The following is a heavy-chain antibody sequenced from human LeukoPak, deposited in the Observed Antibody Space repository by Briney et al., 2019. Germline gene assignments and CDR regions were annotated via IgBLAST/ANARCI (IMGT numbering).Heavy chain of an antibody. V-gene: IGHV1-18*01. CDR3: ARVQRGYCSGGSCFNRDY. CDR1: GYTFTSYG. J-gene: IGHJ4*02. D-gene: IGHD2-15*01. Sequence: VASVKVSCKASGYTFTSYGISWVRQAPGQGLEWMGWISAYNGSTNYAQKLQGRVTMTTDTSTSTAYMELRSLRSDDTAVYYCARVQRGYCSGGSCFNRDYWGQGTLVTVSS. CDR2: ISAYNGST.